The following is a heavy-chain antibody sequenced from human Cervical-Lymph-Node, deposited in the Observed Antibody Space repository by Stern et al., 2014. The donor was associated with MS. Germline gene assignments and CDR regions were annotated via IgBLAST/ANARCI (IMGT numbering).Heavy chain of an antibody. CDR1: GGTFSTQA. CDR2: IIPIFGTP. CDR3: ATPSTVTVGGMDV. V-gene: IGHV1-69*01. J-gene: IGHJ6*02. Sequence: VQLVQSGAEVKKPGSSVKVSCKASGGTFSTQAINWVRQAPGQGLEWVGGIIPIFGTPNYAQKVQDRVTITADDSTSTAYMDLSSLRSEDTAVYYCATPSTVTVGGMDVWGQGTTVTVSS. D-gene: IGHD4-17*01.